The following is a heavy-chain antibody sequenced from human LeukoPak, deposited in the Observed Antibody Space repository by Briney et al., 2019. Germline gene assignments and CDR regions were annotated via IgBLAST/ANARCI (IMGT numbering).Heavy chain of an antibody. D-gene: IGHD6-13*01. CDR2: IDPSGGST. CDR1: GYTFTSYY. V-gene: IGHV1-46*01. J-gene: IGHJ4*02. Sequence: ASVKVSCKASGYTFTSYYMHWVRQAPGQGLEWMGIIDPSGGSTSYAQKFQGRVTMTRDMSTSTAYMELSRLRSDDTAVYYCARERGSKYFDYWGQGTLVTVSS. CDR3: ARERGSKYFDY.